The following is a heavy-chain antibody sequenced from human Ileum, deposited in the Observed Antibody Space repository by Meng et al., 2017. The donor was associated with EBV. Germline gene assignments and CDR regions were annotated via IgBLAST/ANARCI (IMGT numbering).Heavy chain of an antibody. J-gene: IGHJ4*02. CDR2: IYYSGTT. V-gene: IGHV4-61*01. D-gene: IGHD5-18*01. Sequence: QVPLQESGPGLVQPSVTLSLTCTVSGGTGSISSYYWSWIRQPPGKGLEWIGYIYYSGTTNYNPSLESRVTISVDTSKNQFSLKLRSVAASDTAVYYCARGWDTAMDSGWGQGTLVTVSS. CDR3: ARGWDTAMDSG. CDR1: GGTGSISSYY.